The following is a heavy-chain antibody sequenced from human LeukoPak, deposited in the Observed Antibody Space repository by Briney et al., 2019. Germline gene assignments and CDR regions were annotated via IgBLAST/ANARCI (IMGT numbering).Heavy chain of an antibody. CDR1: GFTFCSYA. CDR2: ISGSGGST. J-gene: IGHJ4*02. Sequence: PGGSLRLSCAASGFTFCSYAMNWVRQAPGKGLEWVSGISGSGGSTYYADSVKGRFTISRDNSRNTLYLQMNSLRAEDTAVYYCAKGAGYYYDRSGIDYWGQGPLVTVSS. V-gene: IGHV3-23*01. D-gene: IGHD3-22*01. CDR3: AKGAGYYYDRSGIDY.